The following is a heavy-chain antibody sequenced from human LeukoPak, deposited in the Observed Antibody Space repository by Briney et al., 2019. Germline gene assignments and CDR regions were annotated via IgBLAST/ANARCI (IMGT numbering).Heavy chain of an antibody. Sequence: PVRSLRLSCAASGFTFSSYGMHWVRQAPGQGLGWVAVISYDGSNKYYAASVKGRFTISRDNSKNPLYLKMNSLRAEDTAVYYCAKDHLYYDSSDYPCWGQGTLVTVSS. V-gene: IGHV3-30*18. D-gene: IGHD3-22*01. CDR1: GFTFSSYG. CDR3: AKDHLYYDSSDYPC. J-gene: IGHJ4*02. CDR2: ISYDGSNK.